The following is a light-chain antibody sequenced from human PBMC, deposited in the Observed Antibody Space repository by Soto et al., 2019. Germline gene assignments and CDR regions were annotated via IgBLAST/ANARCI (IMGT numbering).Light chain of an antibody. J-gene: IGKJ1*01. CDR3: QQYGSSPRT. CDR2: GAS. V-gene: IGKV3-20*01. CDR1: QSVSSSY. Sequence: EIVLTQSPGTLSLSPGERATLSCRASQSVSSSYLAWYQQKPGQAPRLLIYGASSRATGIPDRFSGSGSGTDFTLTISRLEHEVFAVYYCQQYGSSPRTFGQGTKVEIK.